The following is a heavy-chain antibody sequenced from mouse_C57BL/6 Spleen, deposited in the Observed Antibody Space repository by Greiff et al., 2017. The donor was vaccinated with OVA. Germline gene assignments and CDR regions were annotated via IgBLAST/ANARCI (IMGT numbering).Heavy chain of an antibody. V-gene: IGHV1-69*01. J-gene: IGHJ1*03. CDR2: IDPSDSYT. CDR3: ARATITTVVATSYWYFDV. Sequence: QVQLQQPGAELVMPGASVKLSCKASGYTFTSYWMHWVKQRPGQGLEWIGEIDPSDSYTNYNQKFKGKSTLTVDKSSSTAYMQLSSLTSEDSAVYYCARATITTVVATSYWYFDVWGTGTTVTVSS. CDR1: GYTFTSYW. D-gene: IGHD1-1*01.